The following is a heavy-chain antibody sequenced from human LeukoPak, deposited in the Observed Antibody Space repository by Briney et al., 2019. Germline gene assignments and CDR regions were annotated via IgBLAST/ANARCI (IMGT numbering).Heavy chain of an antibody. CDR1: GFTFSRYE. CDR2: INSRGRTI. V-gene: IGHV3-48*03. Sequence: QSGGSLRLSCAASGFTFSRYEMNWVRQAPGKGLEWVSYINSRGRTIYYADSVKGRFTISRDNAKNSLYLQMNSLRAEDTAVYYCARDFYDTVYDAFDTWGQGTMVTVSS. D-gene: IGHD5/OR15-5a*01. J-gene: IGHJ3*02. CDR3: ARDFYDTVYDAFDT.